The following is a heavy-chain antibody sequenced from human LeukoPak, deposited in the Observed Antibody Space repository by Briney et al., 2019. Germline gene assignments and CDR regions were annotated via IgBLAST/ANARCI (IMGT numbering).Heavy chain of an antibody. J-gene: IGHJ6*02. CDR1: GGSISNYY. CDR2: IYYSGST. V-gene: IGHV4-59*01. CDR3: ARDRAQDGMDV. Sequence: TLSLTCTVSGGSISNYYWTWIRQPPGKGLEWIGYIYYSGSTNYNPSLTSRVTISVDTSKNQFSLKLSSVTAADTAVYYCARDRAQDGMDVWGQGTTVTVSS.